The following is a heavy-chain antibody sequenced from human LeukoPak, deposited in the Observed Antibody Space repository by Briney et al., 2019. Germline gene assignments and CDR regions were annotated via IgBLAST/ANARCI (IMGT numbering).Heavy chain of an antibody. Sequence: PSETLSLTCTVSGGSITSYYWSWIRQSAGKGLEWIGRIYITGSTNYNPSLKSRVTVSVDTSKNQFSLKLSSVTAADTAVYYCARGIFGGRPNYDFWSGYGGFDYWGQGTLVTVSS. CDR3: ARGIFGGRPNYDFWSGYGGFDY. J-gene: IGHJ4*02. CDR1: GGSITSYY. CDR2: IYITGST. V-gene: IGHV4-4*07. D-gene: IGHD3-3*01.